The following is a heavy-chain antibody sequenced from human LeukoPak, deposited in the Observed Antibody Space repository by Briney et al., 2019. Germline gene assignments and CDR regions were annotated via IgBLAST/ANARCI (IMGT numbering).Heavy chain of an antibody. Sequence: EASVKVSSKASGGTFISYAISWVRQAPGQGLEWMGGIIPIFGTANYAQKFQGRVTITTDESTSTAYMELSSLRSEDTAVYYCARARDGYNNYYYYYMDVWGKGTTVTVSS. J-gene: IGHJ6*03. CDR1: GGTFISYA. CDR3: ARARDGYNNYYYYYMDV. CDR2: IIPIFGTA. D-gene: IGHD5-24*01. V-gene: IGHV1-69*05.